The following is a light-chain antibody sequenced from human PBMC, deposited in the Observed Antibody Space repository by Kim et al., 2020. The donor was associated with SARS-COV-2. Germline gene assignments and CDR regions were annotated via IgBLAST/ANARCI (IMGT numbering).Light chain of an antibody. J-gene: IGKJ1*01. V-gene: IGKV3-15*01. CDR2: GAS. CDR3: QQYDGWPRT. CDR1: QSVRRN. Sequence: YPGEGATLSCGASQSVRRNVAWYQQKPGQAPRLLMFGASFRATGIPDRFSGSGSGTEFTLTISSLQVEDVAVYYCQQYDGWPRTFGQGTKVDIK.